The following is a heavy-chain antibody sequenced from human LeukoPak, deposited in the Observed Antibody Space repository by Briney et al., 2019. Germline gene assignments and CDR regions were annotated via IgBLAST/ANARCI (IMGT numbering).Heavy chain of an antibody. V-gene: IGHV4-59*08. CDR2: IYYSGSP. CDR1: GGSISSYY. CDR3: ASSEWPNWFDL. D-gene: IGHD3-3*01. J-gene: IGHJ5*02. Sequence: SETLSLTCTVSGGSISSYYWSWIRQPPGKGLEWIGYIYYSGSPNYNPSLKSRVTISVDTSKTQSSLKLSSVTAADTAVYYCASSEWPNWFDLWGQGTLVTVSS.